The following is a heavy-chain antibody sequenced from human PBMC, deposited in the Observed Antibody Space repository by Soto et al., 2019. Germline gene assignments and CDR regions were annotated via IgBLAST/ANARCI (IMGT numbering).Heavy chain of an antibody. CDR1: GGSVSDSRYY. CDR3: ARRIDAPRYYGMDV. D-gene: IGHD3-16*01. J-gene: IGHJ6*02. Sequence: SETLSLTCLVSGGSVSDSRYYWVWIRQPPGEGLQWFGTVYFTGSAYYNPSLKSPVTISVDTSKNQYSLKLSSVTAADTAAYFCARRIDAPRYYGMDVWGQGTTVTVSS. V-gene: IGHV4-39*01. CDR2: VYFTGSA.